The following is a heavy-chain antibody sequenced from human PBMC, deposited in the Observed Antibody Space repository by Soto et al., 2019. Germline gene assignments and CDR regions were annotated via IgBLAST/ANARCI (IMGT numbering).Heavy chain of an antibody. CDR1: GFTLSPYH. CDR3: ARDGSTETTNFHYAMDV. V-gene: IGHV3-48*03. D-gene: IGHD4-17*01. J-gene: IGHJ6*02. CDR2: INAGSSTI. Sequence: PGGSLRLSCAASGFTLSPYHMAWVRQAPGKGLEWVAYINAGSSTIHYADSVRGRFTISRDNAKNSLYLQMDSLRAEDTAVYYCARDGSTETTNFHYAMDVWGQGTTVTVSS.